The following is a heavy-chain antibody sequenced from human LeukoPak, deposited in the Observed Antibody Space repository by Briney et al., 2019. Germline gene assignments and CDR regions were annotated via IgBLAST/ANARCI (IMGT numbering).Heavy chain of an antibody. D-gene: IGHD3-3*01. V-gene: IGHV3-74*01. CDR3: TTSPTIFGVVTKHLDY. CDR1: GFIFSNWW. J-gene: IGHJ4*02. Sequence: TGGSLRLSCAASGFIFSNWWMLWFRRPPGKGLESVAHINTDGNYIVYADSVKGRFTISRDNAKNTLYLQMNSLKTEDTAVYYCTTSPTIFGVVTKHLDYWGQGTLVTVSS. CDR2: INTDGNYI.